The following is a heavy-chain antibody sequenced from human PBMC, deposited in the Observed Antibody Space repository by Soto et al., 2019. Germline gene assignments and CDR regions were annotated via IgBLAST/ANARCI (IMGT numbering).Heavy chain of an antibody. V-gene: IGHV4-34*01. CDR3: ARFSNYTSAYFVD. CDR2: INHSGST. Sequence: SETLSLTCAVYGGSFSGYYWSWIRQPPGKGLEWIGEINHSGSTNYSPSLKSRVTISVDTSKNQFSLKLSSVTAADTAVYYCARFSNYTSAYFVDWGPGILVNVSS. J-gene: IGHJ4*02. D-gene: IGHD4-4*01. CDR1: GGSFSGYY.